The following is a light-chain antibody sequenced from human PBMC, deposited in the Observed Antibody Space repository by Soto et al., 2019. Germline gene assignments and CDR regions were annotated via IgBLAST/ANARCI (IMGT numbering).Light chain of an antibody. Sequence: EIVLTQSPGTLSLSPGERATLSCRASQSVSSSYLAWYQQKPGQAPRLLIYGASSRATGIPDRFSGSGSGTDFTLTIRRLETEDFAVYYCQQYGSSPPVTFGGGTKVEIK. V-gene: IGKV3-20*01. CDR1: QSVSSSY. CDR2: GAS. CDR3: QQYGSSPPVT. J-gene: IGKJ4*01.